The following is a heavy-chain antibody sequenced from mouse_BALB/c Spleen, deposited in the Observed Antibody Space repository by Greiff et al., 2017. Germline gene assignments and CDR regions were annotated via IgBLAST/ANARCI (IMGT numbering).Heavy chain of an antibody. J-gene: IGHJ3*01. CDR2: IYPGNSDT. Sequence: EVQVVESGTVLARPGASVKMSCKASGYSFTSYWMHWVKQRPGQGLEWIGAIYPGNSDTSYNQKFKGKAKLTAVTSASTAYMELSSLTNEDSAVYYCTRSLVQSPWFAYWGQGTLVTVSA. CDR1: GYSFTSYW. CDR3: TRSLVQSPWFAY. D-gene: IGHD2-10*02. V-gene: IGHV1-5*01.